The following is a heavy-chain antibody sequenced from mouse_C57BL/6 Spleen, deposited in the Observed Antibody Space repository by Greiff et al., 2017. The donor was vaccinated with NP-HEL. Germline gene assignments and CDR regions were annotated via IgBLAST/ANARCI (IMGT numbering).Heavy chain of an antibody. CDR3: ARAHDGYYFDY. CDR2: INYDGSST. V-gene: IGHV5-16*01. D-gene: IGHD2-3*01. J-gene: IGHJ2*01. CDR1: GFTFSDYY. Sequence: DVHLVESEGGLVQPGSSMKLSCTASGFTFSDYYMAWVRQVPEKGLEWVANINYDGSSTYYLDSLKSRFIISRDNAKNILYLQMSSLKSEDTATYYCARAHDGYYFDYWGQGTTLTVSS.